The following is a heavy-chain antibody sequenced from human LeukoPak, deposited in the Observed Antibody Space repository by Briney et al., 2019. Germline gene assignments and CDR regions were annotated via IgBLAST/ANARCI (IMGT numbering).Heavy chain of an antibody. CDR1: GGSFSGYY. D-gene: IGHD2-8*02. CDR2: IYYSGRT. Sequence: SETLSLTCAVYGGSFSGYYWSWIRQPPGKGLEWIGYIYYSGRTYYNPSLKSRLTISVDTSKNQFSLRLSSVTAADTAVYYCARDGGVGFDYWGQGTLVTVSS. CDR3: ARDGGVGFDY. J-gene: IGHJ4*02. V-gene: IGHV4-30-4*08.